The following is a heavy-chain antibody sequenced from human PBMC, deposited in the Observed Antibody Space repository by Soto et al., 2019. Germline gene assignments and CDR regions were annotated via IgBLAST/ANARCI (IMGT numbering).Heavy chain of an antibody. CDR3: ARENSVQAWLHHFDH. D-gene: IGHD5-18*01. J-gene: IGHJ4*02. CDR2: ISDDGAST. Sequence: PGGSLRLSCEASGFSFSSFAMNWVRQAPGRGLEWVSYISDDGASTYYADSLKGRFTISRDNAKNSLSLQMNNLRAEDTAVYYCARENSVQAWLHHFDHWGLGTLVTVSS. CDR1: GFSFSSFA. V-gene: IGHV3-48*03.